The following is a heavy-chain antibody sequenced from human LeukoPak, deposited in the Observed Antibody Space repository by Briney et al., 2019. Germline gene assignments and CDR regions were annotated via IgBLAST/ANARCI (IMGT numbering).Heavy chain of an antibody. J-gene: IGHJ4*02. CDR1: GFTFSSCG. CDR2: ISYDGSNK. D-gene: IGHD4-11*01. CDR3: ARVRPGSNYVDFDY. Sequence: PGGSLRLSCAASGFTFSSCGMHWVRQAPGNRLEWVAVISYDGSNKYYAGSVKGRFTISRDNSKSTLYLQMNSLRAEDTAVYYCARVRPGSNYVDFDYWGQGTLVTVSS. V-gene: IGHV3-30*12.